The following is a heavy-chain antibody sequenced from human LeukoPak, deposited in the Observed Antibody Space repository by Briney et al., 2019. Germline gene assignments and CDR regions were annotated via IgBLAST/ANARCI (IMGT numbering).Heavy chain of an antibody. CDR3: ASYNTIFGVVTPED. CDR1: GYSISSGYY. Sequence: PSEALSLTCTVSGYSISSGYYWGWIRQPPGKGLEWIGSIYHSGSTYYNPSLKSRVTISVDTSKNQFSLKLSSVTAADTAVYYCASYNTIFGVVTPEDWGQGTLVTVSS. D-gene: IGHD3-3*01. J-gene: IGHJ4*02. CDR2: IYHSGST. V-gene: IGHV4-38-2*02.